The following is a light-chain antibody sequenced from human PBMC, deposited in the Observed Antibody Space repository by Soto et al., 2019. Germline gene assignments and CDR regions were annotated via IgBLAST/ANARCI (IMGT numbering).Light chain of an antibody. CDR1: QSLLYSSNNKNY. CDR3: QQYYSNPELT. V-gene: IGKV4-1*01. CDR2: WAS. Sequence: IVMTQSPDSLAVSLGERATINCKSSQSLLYSSNNKNYLAWCQQKPGQPPKLLIYWASTRESGVPDRFSGSGSGTDFTLTISSLQAEDVAVYYCQQYYSNPELTFGGGTKVDIK. J-gene: IGKJ4*01.